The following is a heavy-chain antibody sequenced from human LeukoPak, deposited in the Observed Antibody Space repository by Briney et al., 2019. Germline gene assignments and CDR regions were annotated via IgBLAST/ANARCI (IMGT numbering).Heavy chain of an antibody. CDR2: ISGSGGST. V-gene: IGHV3-23*01. CDR1: GFTFSSYA. J-gene: IGHJ4*02. Sequence: GGSLRLSCAGSGFTFSSYAMSWVRQAPGKGLEWVSGISGSGGSTYYADSVKGRFTISRDNSKNTLYLQMNSLRAEDTAVYYCARGDDYGDYHFDYWGQGTLVTVSS. D-gene: IGHD4-17*01. CDR3: ARGDDYGDYHFDY.